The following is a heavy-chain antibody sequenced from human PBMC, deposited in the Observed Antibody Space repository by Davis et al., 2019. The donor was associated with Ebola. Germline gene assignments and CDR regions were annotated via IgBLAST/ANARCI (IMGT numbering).Heavy chain of an antibody. J-gene: IGHJ6*02. Sequence: GESLKISCAASGFTFSSYAMHWVRQAPGKGLEWVAVISYDGSNKYYADSVKGRFTISSDNSKNTLYLQMNSLRAEDTAVYYCARDVTTGTYYYGMDVWGQGTTVTVSS. V-gene: IGHV3-30-3*01. CDR1: GFTFSSYA. D-gene: IGHD4-17*01. CDR2: ISYDGSNK. CDR3: ARDVTTGTYYYGMDV.